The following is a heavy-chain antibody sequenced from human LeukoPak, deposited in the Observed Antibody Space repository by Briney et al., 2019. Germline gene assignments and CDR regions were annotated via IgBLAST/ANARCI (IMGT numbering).Heavy chain of an antibody. D-gene: IGHD3-22*01. Sequence: GASVKVSCKVSGYTLTELSMHWVRQAPGKGLEWMGGFDPEDGETIYAQKFQGRVTITADKSTSTAYMELSSLRSEDTAVYYCARYHYDSSGYYYHFDYWGQGTLVTVSS. J-gene: IGHJ4*02. V-gene: IGHV1-24*01. CDR1: GYTLTELS. CDR2: FDPEDGET. CDR3: ARYHYDSSGYYYHFDY.